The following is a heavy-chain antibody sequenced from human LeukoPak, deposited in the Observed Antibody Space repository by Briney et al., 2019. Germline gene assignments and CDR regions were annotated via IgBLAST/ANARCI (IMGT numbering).Heavy chain of an antibody. CDR2: ISSSSSYI. V-gene: IGHV3-21*01. D-gene: IGHD6-19*01. CDR1: GLTFSSYS. CDR3: ARDLVAVADTYYYYYMDV. Sequence: PGGSLRLSCAASGLTFSSYSMNWVRQAPGKGLEWVSSISSSSSYIYYADSVKGRFTISRDNAKNLLYLQMNSLRAEDTAVYYCARDLVAVADTYYYYYMDVWGKGTTVTVSS. J-gene: IGHJ6*03.